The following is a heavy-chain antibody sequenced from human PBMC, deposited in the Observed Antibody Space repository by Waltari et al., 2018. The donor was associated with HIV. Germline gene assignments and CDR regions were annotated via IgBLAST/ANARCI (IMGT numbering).Heavy chain of an antibody. CDR1: GYTFTSYG. V-gene: IGHV1-18*01. D-gene: IGHD6-19*01. CDR3: ARSRFSGYSSGWYFSDFDY. CDR2: ISAYNGNT. J-gene: IGHJ4*02. Sequence: QVQLVQSGAEVKKPGASVKVSCKASGYTFTSYGISWVRQAPGQGLEWMGWISAYNGNTNYAQKLQGRVTMTPDTSTSTAYMELRSLRSDDTAVYYCARSRFSGYSSGWYFSDFDYWGQGTLVTVSS.